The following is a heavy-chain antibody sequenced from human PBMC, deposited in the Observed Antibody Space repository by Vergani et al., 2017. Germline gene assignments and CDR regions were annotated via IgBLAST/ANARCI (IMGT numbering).Heavy chain of an antibody. CDR2: ISGSGGST. CDR1: GFTFSACP. V-gene: IGHV3-23*01. J-gene: IGHJ6*02. D-gene: IGHD6-19*01. Sequence: EVQLLQSGGGVIQPGGSVRLSCAASGFTFSACPMTWVRQAPGKGLEWVSAISGSGGSTYYADSVKGRFTISRDNSKNTLYLQMNSLRPEDTAVYYCAKNSYSSGWFGVYYGMDVWGQGTPVTVSS. CDR3: AKNSYSSGWFGVYYGMDV.